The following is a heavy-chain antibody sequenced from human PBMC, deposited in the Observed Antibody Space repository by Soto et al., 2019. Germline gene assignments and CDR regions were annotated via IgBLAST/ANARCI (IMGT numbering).Heavy chain of an antibody. Sequence: PSETLPLTCTVSVGSISSYYWSWIRQPPGKGLEWIGYFYYSGSTNYNPSLKIRVTISVDTSKNQFSLKVTSVTTADTAVYYCASSAFRPYYSDYWGQGTLATVSS. J-gene: IGHJ4*02. CDR3: ASSAFRPYYSDY. CDR1: VGSISSYY. D-gene: IGHD1-26*01. V-gene: IGHV4-59*01. CDR2: FYYSGST.